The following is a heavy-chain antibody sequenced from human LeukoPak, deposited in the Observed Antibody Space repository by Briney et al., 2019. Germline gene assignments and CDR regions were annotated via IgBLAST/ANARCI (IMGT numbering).Heavy chain of an antibody. CDR2: INPSGGST. CDR1: GYTFTSYY. V-gene: IGHV1-46*01. Sequence: ASVKVSCKASGYTFTSYYMHWVRQAPGQGLEWMGIINPSGGSTSYAQKFQGRVTMTRDTSTSTVYMELSSLRSEDTAVYYCAREGQNSGSYYLSVAIFDYWGQGTLVTVSS. CDR3: AREGQNSGSYYLSVAIFDY. J-gene: IGHJ4*02. D-gene: IGHD1-26*01.